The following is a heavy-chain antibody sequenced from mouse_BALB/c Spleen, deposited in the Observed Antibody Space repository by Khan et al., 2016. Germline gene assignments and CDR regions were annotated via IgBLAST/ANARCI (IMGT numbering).Heavy chain of an antibody. CDR1: GYSITNDYA. CDR2: ITYSGST. J-gene: IGHJ4*01. Sequence: EVKLEESGPGLVKPSQSLSLTCTVTGYSITNDYAWNWIRQFPGNKLEWMGYITYSGSTSYNPSLKSRFSITRDTSKNQFFLQLNSVTSEDTATYYCARGDYDGTYYGMDFWGQGTSVTVSS. CDR3: ARGDYDGTYYGMDF. V-gene: IGHV3-2*02. D-gene: IGHD2-4*01.